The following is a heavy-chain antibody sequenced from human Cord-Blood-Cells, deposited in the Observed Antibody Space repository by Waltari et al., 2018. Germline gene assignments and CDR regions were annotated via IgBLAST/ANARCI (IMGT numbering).Heavy chain of an antibody. CDR3: ARYNWDYYYYYMDV. V-gene: IGHV4-39*01. CDR2: IYYSGST. CDR1: GGSISSSSYY. J-gene: IGHJ6*03. Sequence: QLQLQESGPGLVKPSETLSLTCTVSGGSISSSSYYWGWIRQPPGKGLEWIGSIYYSGSTYYNPSLKSQVTISVDTSKNQFSLKLSSVTAADTAVYYCARYNWDYYYYYMDVWGKGTTATVSS. D-gene: IGHD1-20*01.